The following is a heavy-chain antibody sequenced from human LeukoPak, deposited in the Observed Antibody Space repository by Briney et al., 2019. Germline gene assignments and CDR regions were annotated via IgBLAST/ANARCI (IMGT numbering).Heavy chain of an antibody. D-gene: IGHD3-10*01. CDR1: GFTVSGNY. Sequence: GGSLRLSCAASGFTVSGNYMSWVRQAPGKGLEWVSLMYSGGSTHYADSVKGRFTISRDNSKNTLYLQMSSLRAEDTAVYYCARDPFSSGSYWGQGTLVTVSS. CDR2: MYSGGST. J-gene: IGHJ4*02. V-gene: IGHV3-66*01. CDR3: ARDPFSSGSY.